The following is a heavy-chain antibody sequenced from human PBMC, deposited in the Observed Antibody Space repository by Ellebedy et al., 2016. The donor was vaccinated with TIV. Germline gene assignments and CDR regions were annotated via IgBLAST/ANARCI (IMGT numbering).Heavy chain of an antibody. Sequence: PGGSLRLSCAASGFTVGNNYMSWVRQAPGKGLEWVSVIWSGGSTNYADSVKGRFTISRDNSKNMLYLQMTSLRAEDTAVYYCAKDLHHWSANDFWGQGTLVTVSS. CDR3: AKDLHHWSANDF. J-gene: IGHJ4*02. V-gene: IGHV3-53*01. CDR1: GFTVGNNY. CDR2: IWSGGST. D-gene: IGHD3-3*01.